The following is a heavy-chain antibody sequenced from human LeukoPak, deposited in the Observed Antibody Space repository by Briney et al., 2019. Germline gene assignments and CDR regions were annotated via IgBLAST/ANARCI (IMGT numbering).Heavy chain of an antibody. D-gene: IGHD1-14*01. J-gene: IGHJ6*03. Sequence: ASVKVSCKASGYTFTSYGISWVRQAPGQGLEWMGGIIPIFGTANYAQKFQGRVTITADESTSTAYMELSSLRSEDTAVYYCARVAQPIYYYYYYMDVWGKGTTVTVSS. CDR3: ARVAQPIYYYYYYMDV. V-gene: IGHV1-69*13. CDR2: IIPIFGTA. CDR1: GYTFTSYG.